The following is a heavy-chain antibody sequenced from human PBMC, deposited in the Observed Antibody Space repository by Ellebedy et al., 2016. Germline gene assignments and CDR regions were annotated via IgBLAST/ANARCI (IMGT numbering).Heavy chain of an antibody. CDR1: GGSFSGYY. V-gene: IGHV4-34*01. CDR3: ARLECSSTSCRDY. J-gene: IGHJ4*02. D-gene: IGHD2-2*01. CDR2: INHSGST. Sequence: SETLSLXXAVYGGSFSGYYWSWIRQPPGKGLEWIGEINHSGSTNYNPSLKSRVTISVDTSKNQFSLKLSSVTAADTAVYYCARLECSSTSCRDYWGQGTLVTVSS.